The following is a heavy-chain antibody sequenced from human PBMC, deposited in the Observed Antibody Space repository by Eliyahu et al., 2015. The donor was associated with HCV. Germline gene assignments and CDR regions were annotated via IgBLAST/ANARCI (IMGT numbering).Heavy chain of an antibody. CDR3: AKSEGRWELLSDY. D-gene: IGHD1-26*01. V-gene: IGHV3-23*01. J-gene: IGHJ4*02. CDR2: ISDSGGST. CDR1: RFTFSSYD. Sequence: PGGSLRLSCAVSRFTFSSYDMSWVRQAPGKGLEWVSTISDSGGSTYYADSVKGRFTISRDNSKNTLYLQMNSLRAEDTAVYYCAKSEGRWELLSDYWGQGTLVTVSS.